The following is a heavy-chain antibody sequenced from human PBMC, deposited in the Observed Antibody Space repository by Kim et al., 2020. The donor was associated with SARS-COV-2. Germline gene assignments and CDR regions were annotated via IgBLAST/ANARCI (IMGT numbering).Heavy chain of an antibody. CDR2: IKQDGNQK. CDR3: ARDGDLYSSGKDAFDI. J-gene: IGHJ3*02. CDR1: GFTFSSYW. D-gene: IGHD6-19*01. Sequence: GGSLRLSCAASGFTFSSYWMTWVRQAPGKGLEWVANIKQDGNQKYYVDSVKGRFTISRDNAKNSLYLQMNSLRAEDTAVYHCARDGDLYSSGKDAFDIWGQGTMVTVSS. V-gene: IGHV3-7*01.